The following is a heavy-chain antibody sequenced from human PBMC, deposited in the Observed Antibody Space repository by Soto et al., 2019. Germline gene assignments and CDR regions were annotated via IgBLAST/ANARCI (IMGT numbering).Heavy chain of an antibody. J-gene: IGHJ2*01. CDR2: ISSLGDST. D-gene: IGHD2-21*02. Sequence: EVQLVESGGGLVQPGGSLRLSCAASGFMFNSYAMHWVRQAPGKGLEYVSAISSLGDSTFYANSVKDRFTISRDNSKNTLYLQMGSLRAEDMAVYDCARRTAGWYFYLWGRGTLVTVSS. CDR3: ARRTAGWYFYL. CDR1: GFMFNSYA. V-gene: IGHV3-64*01.